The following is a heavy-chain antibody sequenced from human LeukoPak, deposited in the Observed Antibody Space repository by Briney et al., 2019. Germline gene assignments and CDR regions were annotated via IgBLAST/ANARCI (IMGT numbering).Heavy chain of an antibody. Sequence: SETLSLTCNVSGDSISSSSYYWSWIRQPAGKGLEWIGRIYTSGSTNYNPSLKSRVTISVDTSKNQFSLRLRSVTAADTAVYYWGRVAPFGGGGDCSGAGCYSDTYYSYHYLDVWGKGTTVTVSS. CDR1: GDSISSSSYY. CDR3: GRVAPFGGGGDCSGAGCYSDTYYSYHYLDV. D-gene: IGHD2-15*01. CDR2: IYTSGST. J-gene: IGHJ6*03. V-gene: IGHV4-61*02.